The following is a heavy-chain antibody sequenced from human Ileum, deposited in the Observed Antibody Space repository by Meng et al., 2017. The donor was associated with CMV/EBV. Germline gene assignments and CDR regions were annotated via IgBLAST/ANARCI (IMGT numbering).Heavy chain of an antibody. V-gene: IGHV4-61*08. CDR2: IYYSGST. D-gene: IGHD3-10*01. CDR1: RGSVTSGDSY. Sequence: SETLSLTCSVSRGSVTSGDSYWTWVRQYPGKGLEWIGNIYYSGSTNYNPSLKSRVTISTDTSKIQFSLKLSSVTAADTAVYYCARDGTSGADAMDVWGQGTTVTVSS. J-gene: IGHJ6*02. CDR3: ARDGTSGADAMDV.